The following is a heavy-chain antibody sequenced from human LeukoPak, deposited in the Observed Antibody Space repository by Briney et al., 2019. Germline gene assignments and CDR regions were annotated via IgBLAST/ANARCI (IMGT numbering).Heavy chain of an antibody. CDR1: GYTLTELS. CDR3: ATAPKQYSSGWYDQGDGFY. CDR2: FDPEDGET. V-gene: IGHV1-24*01. J-gene: IGHJ4*02. D-gene: IGHD6-19*01. Sequence: PEASVKVSCKVSGYTLTELSMHWVRQAPGKGLEWMGGFDPEDGETIYAQKFQGRVTMTEDTSTDTAYMELSSLRSEDTAVYYCATAPKQYSSGWYDQGDGFYWGQGTLVTVSS.